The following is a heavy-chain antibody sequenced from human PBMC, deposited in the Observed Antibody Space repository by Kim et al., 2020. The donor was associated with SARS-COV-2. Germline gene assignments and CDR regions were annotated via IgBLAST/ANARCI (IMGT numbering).Heavy chain of an antibody. V-gene: IGHV3-30*18. Sequence: GGSLRLSCAASGFTFSSYGMHWVRQAPGKGLEWVAVISYDGSNKYYADSVKGRFTISRDNSKNTLYLQMNSLRAEDTAVYYCAKDRDGEDYFDYWGQGTLVTVSS. CDR3: AKDRDGEDYFDY. CDR2: ISYDGSNK. CDR1: GFTFSSYG. D-gene: IGHD3-10*01. J-gene: IGHJ4*02.